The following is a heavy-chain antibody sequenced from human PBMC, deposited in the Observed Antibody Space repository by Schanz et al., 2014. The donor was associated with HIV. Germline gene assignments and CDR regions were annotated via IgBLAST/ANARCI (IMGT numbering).Heavy chain of an antibody. CDR1: GFTFTSYA. J-gene: IGHJ4*02. Sequence: LVLVESGGGLVKPGGSLRLSCAASGFTFTSYAMTWVRQAPGKGLEWVSAISGSGISTYYADSVKGRFTISRDNSKNTLYLQMNSLRAEDTAVYYCAKGQRGMVRGDIDYWGQGTLVTVSP. V-gene: IGHV3-23*04. CDR3: AKGQRGMVRGDIDY. CDR2: ISGSGIST. D-gene: IGHD3-10*01.